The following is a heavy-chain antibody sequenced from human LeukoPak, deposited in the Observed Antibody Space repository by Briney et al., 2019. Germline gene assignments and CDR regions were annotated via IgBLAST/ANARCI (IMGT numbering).Heavy chain of an antibody. CDR1: GFTFNTHA. V-gene: IGHV3-23*01. CDR3: AAFTTKHWFGDLLSGGFDF. CDR2: IADNDGIT. J-gene: IGHJ4*02. Sequence: GGSLRLSCEASGFTFNTHAMTLTWVRQAPGKGLEWVSSIADNDGITHYADSVRGRFTISRDRSKNTVYLQMNSLRVEDTALYYCAAFTTKHWFGDLLSGGFDFWGQGTLVTVSS. D-gene: IGHD3-10*01.